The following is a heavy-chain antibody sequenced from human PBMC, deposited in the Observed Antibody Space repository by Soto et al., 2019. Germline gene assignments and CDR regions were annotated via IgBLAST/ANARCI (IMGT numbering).Heavy chain of an antibody. D-gene: IGHD6-13*01. CDR1: GGSISSASYY. J-gene: IGHJ4*02. CDR2: TYYSGST. V-gene: IGHV4-39*01. CDR3: ARQASSSWSY. Sequence: QLEMQASGPGLVRPSETLSLTCTVSGGSISSASYYWGWIRQPPGKGLEWVGSTYYSGSTYYSPCLKSRVTISLDTSMHQFTLKLSSVSAADTAMYYCARQASSSWSYWGQGTLVTVSS.